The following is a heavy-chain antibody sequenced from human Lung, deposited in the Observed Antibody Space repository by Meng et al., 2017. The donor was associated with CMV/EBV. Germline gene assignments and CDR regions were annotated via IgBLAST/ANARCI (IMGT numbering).Heavy chain of an antibody. CDR2: IHYDGTT. D-gene: IGHD3-22*01. Sequence: ESLKISCTVSGSSISSSDYYWAWLRQTPGKGLEDFGSIHYDGTTYYNPSLKSRVTMSLDASKNQFSLRLSSVTAADTAVYYCARDYKYDTSPFDYWGRGTLVTVSS. CDR3: ARDYKYDTSPFDY. CDR1: GSSISSSDYY. V-gene: IGHV4-39*07. J-gene: IGHJ4*02.